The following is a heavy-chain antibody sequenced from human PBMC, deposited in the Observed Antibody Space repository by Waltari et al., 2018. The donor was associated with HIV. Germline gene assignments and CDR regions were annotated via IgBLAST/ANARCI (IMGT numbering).Heavy chain of an antibody. CDR2: IYSGGST. Sequence: EVQLVETGGGLIQPGGSLRLSCAASGFTVNSNYLSWVRQAPGKGLEWVSVIYSGGSTYYADSVKGRFTISRDNFKNTLYLQMNSLRAEDTAVYYCTGENYYDSGGNVYWGQGILVTVSS. D-gene: IGHD3-22*01. J-gene: IGHJ4*02. V-gene: IGHV3-53*02. CDR3: TGENYYDSGGNVY. CDR1: GFTVNSNY.